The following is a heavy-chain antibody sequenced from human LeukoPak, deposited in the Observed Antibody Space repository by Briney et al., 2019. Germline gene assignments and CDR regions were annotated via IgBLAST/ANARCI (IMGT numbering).Heavy chain of an antibody. V-gene: IGHV4-59*01. CDR2: IYYSGST. J-gene: IGHJ4*02. D-gene: IGHD6-6*01. Sequence: SETLSLTCTVSGVSIRNYYWSWIRQSPGKGLEWIGYIYYSGSTNYNPSLTSRVTISVDMSKSQFSLKLTSVTAADTAMYYCARAYSSSFPFDYWGQGTLVTVSS. CDR3: ARAYSSSFPFDY. CDR1: GVSIRNYY.